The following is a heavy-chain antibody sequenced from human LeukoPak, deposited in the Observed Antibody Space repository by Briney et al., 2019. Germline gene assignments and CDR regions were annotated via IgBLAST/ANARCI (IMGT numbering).Heavy chain of an antibody. J-gene: IGHJ6*03. CDR1: GYTFTSYG. CDR3: ARAVYYDFWSGYYYYYMDV. D-gene: IGHD3-3*01. V-gene: IGHV1-18*01. CDR2: ISAYNGNT. Sequence: ASVTVSCKASGYTFTSYGISWVRQAPGQGLEWMGWISAYNGNTNYAQKLQGRVTMTTDTSTSTAYMELRSLRSDDTAVYYCARAVYYDFWSGYYYYYMDVWGKGTTVTVSS.